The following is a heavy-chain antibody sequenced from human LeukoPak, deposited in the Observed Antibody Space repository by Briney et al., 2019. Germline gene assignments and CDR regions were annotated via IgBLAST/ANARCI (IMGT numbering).Heavy chain of an antibody. CDR2: INAGNGNT. J-gene: IGHJ4*02. Sequence: ASVKVSCKASGYTFTSYAMHWVRQAPGQRLEWMGWINAGNGNTKYSQKFQGRVTITRDTSASTAYMELSSLRSEDTAVYYCAAPNQRGYSYGYPYFFDYWGQGTLVTVSS. CDR1: GYTFTSYA. V-gene: IGHV1-3*01. D-gene: IGHD5-18*01. CDR3: AAPNQRGYSYGYPYFFDY.